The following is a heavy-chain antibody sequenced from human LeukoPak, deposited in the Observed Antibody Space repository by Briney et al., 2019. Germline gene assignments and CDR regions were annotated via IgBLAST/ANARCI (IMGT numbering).Heavy chain of an antibody. CDR2: ISSSSSYI. Sequence: GGSLRLSCAASGFTFSSYSMNWVRQAPGKGLEWVSSISSSSSYIYYADSVKGRFTISRDNAKNSLYLQMNSLRAEDTAVYYCARAWNPRANDAFDIWGQGTMVTVSS. J-gene: IGHJ3*02. CDR3: ARAWNPRANDAFDI. V-gene: IGHV3-21*01. CDR1: GFTFSSYS. D-gene: IGHD1-1*01.